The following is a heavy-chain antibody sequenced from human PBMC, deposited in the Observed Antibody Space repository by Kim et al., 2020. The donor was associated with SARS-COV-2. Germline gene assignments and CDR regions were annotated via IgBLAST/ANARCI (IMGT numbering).Heavy chain of an antibody. CDR2: ISYDGSNK. CDR1: GFTFSSYG. CDR3: AKGMGCSSTSCYSPPDY. V-gene: IGHV3-30*18. D-gene: IGHD2-2*01. J-gene: IGHJ4*01. Sequence: GGSLRLSCAASGFTFSSYGMHWVRQAPGKGLEWVAVISYDGSNKYYEDSVKGRFTISRDNSKNTLYLQMNSLRAEDTAVYYCAKGMGCSSTSCYSPPDY.